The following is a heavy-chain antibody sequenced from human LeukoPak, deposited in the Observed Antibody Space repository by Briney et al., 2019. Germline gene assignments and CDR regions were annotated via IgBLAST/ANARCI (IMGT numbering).Heavy chain of an antibody. D-gene: IGHD3-3*01. J-gene: IGHJ4*02. Sequence: ETLSLTCTVSGGSISSGGYYWGWIRQPPGKGLEWIGSIYYSGSTYYNPSLKSRVTISVDTSKNQFSLKLSSVTAADTAVYYCARRGYGFWSGYYTFDYWGQGTLVTVSS. CDR1: GGSISSGGYY. CDR2: IYYSGST. CDR3: ARRGYGFWSGYYTFDY. V-gene: IGHV4-39*01.